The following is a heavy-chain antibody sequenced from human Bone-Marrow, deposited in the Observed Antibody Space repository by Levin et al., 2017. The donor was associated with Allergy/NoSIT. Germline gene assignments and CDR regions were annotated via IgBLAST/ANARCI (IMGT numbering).Heavy chain of an antibody. D-gene: IGHD6-19*01. J-gene: IGHJ4*02. CDR2: ISSSSSYI. CDR3: ARDHSSGWSKFDY. V-gene: IGHV3-21*01. Sequence: GGSLRLSCAASGFTFSSYSMNWVRQAPGKGLEWVSSISSSSSYIYYADSVKGRFTISRDNAKNSLYLQMNSLRAEDTAVYYCARDHSSGWSKFDYWGRGTLVTVSS. CDR1: GFTFSSYS.